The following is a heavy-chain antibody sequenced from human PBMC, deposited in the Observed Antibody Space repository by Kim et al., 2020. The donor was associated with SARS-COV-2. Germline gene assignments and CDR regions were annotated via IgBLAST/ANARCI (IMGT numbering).Heavy chain of an antibody. V-gene: IGHV1-69*13. D-gene: IGHD3-10*01. CDR1: GGTFSSYA. Sequence: SVKVSCKASGGTFSSYAISWVRQAPGQGLEWMGGIIPIFGTANYAQKFQGRVTITADESTSTAYMELSSLRSEDTAVYYCARSYYGSGSQVGRYYYYYGMDVWGQGTTVTVSS. CDR3: ARSYYGSGSQVGRYYYYYGMDV. J-gene: IGHJ6*02. CDR2: IIPIFGTA.